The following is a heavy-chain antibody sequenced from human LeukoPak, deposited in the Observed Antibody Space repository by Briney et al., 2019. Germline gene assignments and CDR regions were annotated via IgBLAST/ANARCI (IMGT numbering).Heavy chain of an antibody. CDR1: GYTFTGYY. CDR2: INPNSGGT. Sequence: ASVKVSCKASGYTFTGYYMHWVRQAPGQGLEWMGWINPNSGGTNYAQKFQGRVTMTRDTSTSTVYMELSSLRSEDTAVYYCAREGSSGYYYFDYWGQGTLVTVSS. CDR3: AREGSSGYYYFDY. V-gene: IGHV1-2*02. D-gene: IGHD3-22*01. J-gene: IGHJ4*02.